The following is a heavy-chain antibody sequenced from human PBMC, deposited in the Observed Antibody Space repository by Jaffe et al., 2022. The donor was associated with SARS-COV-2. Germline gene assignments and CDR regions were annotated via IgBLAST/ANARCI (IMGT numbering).Heavy chain of an antibody. CDR2: ISSSSSYI. J-gene: IGHJ4*02. CDR3: ARSPTVTTKYYFDY. D-gene: IGHD4-17*01. Sequence: EVQLVESGGGLVKPGGSLRLSCAASGFTFSSYSMNWVRQAPGKGLEWVSSISSSSSYIYYADSVKGRFTISRDNAKNSLYLQMNSLRAEDTAVYYCARSPTVTTKYYFDYWGQGTLVTVSS. V-gene: IGHV3-21*01. CDR1: GFTFSSYS.